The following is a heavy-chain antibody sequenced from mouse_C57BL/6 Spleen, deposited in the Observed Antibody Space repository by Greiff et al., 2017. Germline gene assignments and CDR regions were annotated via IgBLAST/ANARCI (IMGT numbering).Heavy chain of an antibody. D-gene: IGHD2-4*01. J-gene: IGHJ3*01. V-gene: IGHV1-9*01. Sequence: VQLQQSGAELMKPGASVKLSCKATGYTFTGYWIEWVKQRPGHGLEWIGEILPGSGSTNYNEKFKGKATFTADTSYNTAYMQLSRLTTEDSAIYSCARCEYDDPFAYWGQGTLVTVSA. CDR1: GYTFTGYW. CDR3: ARCEYDDPFAY. CDR2: ILPGSGST.